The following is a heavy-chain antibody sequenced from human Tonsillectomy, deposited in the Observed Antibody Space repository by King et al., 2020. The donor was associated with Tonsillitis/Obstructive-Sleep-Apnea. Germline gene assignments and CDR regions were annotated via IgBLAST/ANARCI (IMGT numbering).Heavy chain of an antibody. D-gene: IGHD2-2*01. J-gene: IGHJ5*02. CDR1: GYSFTSYW. CDR3: ARQDCSSTSCAPGWFDP. V-gene: IGHV5-10-1*03. CDR2: IDPSDSYS. Sequence: VQLVESGAEVKKPGESLRISCTGSGYSFTSYWISWVRQMPGKGLEWMGKIDPSDSYSNYSPSFHGHVTISADKSINTTYLQWSSLKASDTAIYYCARQDCSSTSCAPGWFDPWGQGTLVTVSS.